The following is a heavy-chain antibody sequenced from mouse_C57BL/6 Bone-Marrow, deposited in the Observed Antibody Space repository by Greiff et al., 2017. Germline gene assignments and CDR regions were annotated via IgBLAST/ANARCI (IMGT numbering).Heavy chain of an antibody. CDR1: GFNIKDYY. J-gene: IGHJ2*01. Sequence: VQLQQSGAELVRPGASVKLSCTASGFNIKDYYMHWVKQRPEQGLEWIGRIDPEDGDTEYAPKFQGTATMTANTSSNTSYLQLSSLTSENTAVYSCTFITTVVPHYFDYWGQGTTRTVSS. D-gene: IGHD1-1*01. CDR3: TFITTVVPHYFDY. CDR2: IDPEDGDT. V-gene: IGHV14-1*01.